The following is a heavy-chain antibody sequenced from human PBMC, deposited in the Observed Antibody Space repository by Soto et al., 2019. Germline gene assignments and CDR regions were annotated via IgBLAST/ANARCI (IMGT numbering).Heavy chain of an antibody. CDR2: ISWNSGTI. J-gene: IGHJ4*02. Sequence: EVQLVESGGGLVQPGRSLRLSCAASGFTFSNYAMHWVRQAPGKGLEWVSGISWNSGTIGYADSVKGRFTISRDNAENSLYLQMNSLRAEDTALYYCAKDKLYSNYEYYFDHWGQGTLVTVSS. CDR3: AKDKLYSNYEYYFDH. CDR1: GFTFSNYA. V-gene: IGHV3-9*01. D-gene: IGHD4-4*01.